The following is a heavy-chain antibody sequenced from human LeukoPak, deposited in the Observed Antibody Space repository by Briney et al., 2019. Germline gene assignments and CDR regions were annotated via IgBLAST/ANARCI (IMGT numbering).Heavy chain of an antibody. Sequence: SETLSLTCTVSGGSISSYYWSWIRQPPGKGLEWIGYIYYSGSTNYNPSLKSRVTISVDTSKNQFSLKLSSVTAADTAVYYCATSTTVTTDYFDYWGQGTLVTVS. CDR1: GGSISSYY. D-gene: IGHD4-17*01. CDR3: ATSTTVTTDYFDY. J-gene: IGHJ4*02. CDR2: IYYSGST. V-gene: IGHV4-59*08.